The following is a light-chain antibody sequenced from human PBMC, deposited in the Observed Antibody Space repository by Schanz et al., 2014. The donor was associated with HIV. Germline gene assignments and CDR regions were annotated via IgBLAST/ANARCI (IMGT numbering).Light chain of an antibody. V-gene: IGKV4-1*01. CDR1: QSVLYSSNNKNY. Sequence: DIVMTQSPDSLAVSLGERATINCKSSQSVLYSSNNKNYLAWYQQKPGQPPKLLIYWASTRESGVPDRFSGSESGTDFTLTINNLQAEDVAVYYCQQYYNAPLTFGGGTKVEIK. J-gene: IGKJ4*01. CDR3: QQYYNAPLT. CDR2: WAS.